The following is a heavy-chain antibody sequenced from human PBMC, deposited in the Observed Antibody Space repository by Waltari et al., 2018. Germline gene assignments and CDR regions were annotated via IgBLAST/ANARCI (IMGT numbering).Heavy chain of an antibody. J-gene: IGHJ6*02. CDR1: GFTVSSNY. D-gene: IGHD2-2*01. CDR2: IYSGGST. Sequence: EVQLVESGGGLIQPGGSLRLSCAASGFTVSSNYMSWVRQAPGKGLEWVSGIYSGGSTYYADSVKGRFTISRDNSKNTLYLQMNSLRAEDTAVYYCGSSTSLYYYGMDVWGQGTTVTVSS. V-gene: IGHV3-53*01. CDR3: GSSTSLYYYGMDV.